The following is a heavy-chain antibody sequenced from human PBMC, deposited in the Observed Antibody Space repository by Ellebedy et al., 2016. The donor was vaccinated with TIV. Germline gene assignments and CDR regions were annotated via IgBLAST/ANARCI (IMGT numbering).Heavy chain of an antibody. CDR1: GFTFGDYA. Sequence: GGSLRLSCTASGFTFGDYAMSWFRQAPGKGLEWVGFIRSKAYGGTTEYAASVKGRFTISRDDSKSIAYLQMNSLKTEDTAVYYCTRERYYYDSSGYTHYYFDYWGQGTLVTVSS. J-gene: IGHJ4*02. D-gene: IGHD3-22*01. CDR2: IRSKAYGGTT. V-gene: IGHV3-49*03. CDR3: TRERYYYDSSGYTHYYFDY.